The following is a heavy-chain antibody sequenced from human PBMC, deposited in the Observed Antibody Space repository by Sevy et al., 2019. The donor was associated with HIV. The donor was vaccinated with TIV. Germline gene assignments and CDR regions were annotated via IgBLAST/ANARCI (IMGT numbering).Heavy chain of an antibody. CDR2: IYPGDSNT. D-gene: IGHD2-15*01. Sequence: GESLKISCKGSGYSFTNYWIGWVRQMPGKGLEWMGIIYPGDSNTRYSPSFQGQVTISADKSISTAYLQWSSLKASDTAVYYCARLGYCTGGSCKYYYYGMDVWGQGTTVTVSS. J-gene: IGHJ6*02. CDR1: GYSFTNYW. V-gene: IGHV5-51*01. CDR3: ARLGYCTGGSCKYYYYGMDV.